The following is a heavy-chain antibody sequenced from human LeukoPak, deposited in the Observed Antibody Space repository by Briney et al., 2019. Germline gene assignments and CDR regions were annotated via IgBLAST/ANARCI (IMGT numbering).Heavy chain of an antibody. CDR3: ATGPSILEWLDFVY. Sequence: ASVKVSCKVSGYTLTELSMHWVRQAPGKGLEWMGGFDPEDGETIYAQKFQGRVTMTEDTSTDTAYMELSSLRSEDTAVYYCATGPSILEWLDFVYWGQGTLVTVSS. D-gene: IGHD3-3*01. CDR2: FDPEDGET. J-gene: IGHJ4*02. V-gene: IGHV1-24*01. CDR1: GYTLTELS.